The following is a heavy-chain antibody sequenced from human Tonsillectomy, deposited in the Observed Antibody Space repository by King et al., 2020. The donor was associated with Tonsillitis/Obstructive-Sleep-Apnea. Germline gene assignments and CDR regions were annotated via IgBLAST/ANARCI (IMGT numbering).Heavy chain of an antibody. CDR3: GRHRVYSFDY. CDR1: DGSISSSSYY. CDR2: IYYSGST. D-gene: IGHD2-8*01. V-gene: IGHV4-39*01. J-gene: IGHJ4*02. Sequence: QLQESGPGLVKPSETLSLTCTVSDGSISSSSYYWGWIRQPPGKGLEWIGSIYYSGSTYYNPSLKSRVTISEDTSKNQFSLKLSSVTAADTAVYYCGRHRVYSFDYWGQGTLVTVPS.